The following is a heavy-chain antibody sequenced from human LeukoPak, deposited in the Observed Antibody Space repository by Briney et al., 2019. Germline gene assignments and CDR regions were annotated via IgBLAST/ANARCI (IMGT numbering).Heavy chain of an antibody. CDR2: IIPIFGTA. V-gene: IGHV1-69*13. CDR1: GGTFSSYA. D-gene: IGHD1-14*01. CDR3: ARDGSNSEPLYYFDY. Sequence: SVKVSCKASGGTFSSYAISWVRQAPGQGLEWMGGIIPIFGTANYAQKFQGRVTITADESTSTAYMELSSLRSEDTAVYYCARDGSNSEPLYYFDYWGQGTLVTVSS. J-gene: IGHJ4*02.